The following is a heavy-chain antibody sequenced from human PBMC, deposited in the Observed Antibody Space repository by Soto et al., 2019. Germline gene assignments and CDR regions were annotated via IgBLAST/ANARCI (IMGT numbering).Heavy chain of an antibody. CDR3: ARSNSSGYYYCDY. V-gene: IGHV1-69*13. D-gene: IGHD3-22*01. Sequence: SVKVSCTASGGSFSSYAISWVRQAPGQGLEWMGGIIPIFGTANYAQKFQGRVTITADESTSTAYMELSSLRSEDTAVYYCARSNSSGYYYCDYWGQGTLVTVSS. CDR2: IIPIFGTA. CDR1: GGSFSSYA. J-gene: IGHJ4*02.